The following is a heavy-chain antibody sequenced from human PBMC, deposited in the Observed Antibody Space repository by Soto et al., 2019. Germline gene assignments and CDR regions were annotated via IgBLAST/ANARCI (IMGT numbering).Heavy chain of an antibody. CDR1: GGSFSGYY. V-gene: IGHV4-34*01. CDR2: INHSGST. Sequence: PSETLSLTCAVYGGSFSGYYWSWIRQPPGKGLEWIGEINHSGSTNYNPSLKSRVTISVDTSKNQFSLKLSSVTAADTAVYYCARGKHLKLYYGMDVWGQGTTVTVSS. CDR3: ARGKHLKLYYGMDV. J-gene: IGHJ6*02.